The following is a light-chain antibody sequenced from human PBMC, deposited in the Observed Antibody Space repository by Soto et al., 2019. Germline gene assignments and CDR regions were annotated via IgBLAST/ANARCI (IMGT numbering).Light chain of an antibody. V-gene: IGLV2-14*01. J-gene: IGLJ2*01. CDR3: SSYSSGTSYVV. CDR1: SSDIGGYNY. CDR2: EVS. Sequence: QSVLTQPASVSGSPGQSITISCTGTSSDIGGYNYVSWYQQHPGKAPKLKIYEVSNRPSGLSNRFSGSKSGNTASLTISGLQAEDEADYHCSSYSSGTSYVVFGGGTQLTVL.